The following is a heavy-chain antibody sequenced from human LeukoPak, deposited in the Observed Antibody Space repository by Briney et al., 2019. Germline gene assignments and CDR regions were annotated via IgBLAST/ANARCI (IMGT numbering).Heavy chain of an antibody. CDR1: GFTFSSYD. CDR3: ARERIGYGFDY. J-gene: IGHJ4*02. V-gene: IGHV3-13*01. Sequence: GGSLRLSCAASGFTFSSYDMHWVRQATGKGLEWVSAIGTAGDTYYPGSVKGRFTISRESAKNSLYLQMNSLRAGDTAVYYCARERIGYGFDYWGQGTLVTVSS. CDR2: IGTAGDT. D-gene: IGHD2-15*01.